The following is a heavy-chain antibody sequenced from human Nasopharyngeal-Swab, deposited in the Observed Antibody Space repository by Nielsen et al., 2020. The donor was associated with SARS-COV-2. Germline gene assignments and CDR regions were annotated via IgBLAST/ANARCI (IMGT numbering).Heavy chain of an antibody. CDR1: GFTFSSYW. CDR3: VRATNLGGSLWVPDY. Sequence: GESLKISCAASGFTFSSYWMHWVRQAPGKGLVWVSRINDDGRDTIYADSVKGRFTISRDNAKNTLYLQMNSLRAEDTDVYYCVRATNLGGSLWVPDYWGQGTLVTVYS. J-gene: IGHJ4*02. D-gene: IGHD5-12*01. V-gene: IGHV3-74*01. CDR2: INDDGRDT.